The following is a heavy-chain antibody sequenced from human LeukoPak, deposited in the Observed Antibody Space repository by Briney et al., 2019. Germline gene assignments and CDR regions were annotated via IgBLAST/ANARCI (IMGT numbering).Heavy chain of an antibody. Sequence: GGSLRLSCAASGFTFASYAMNWVRQAPGEGLEWVSGISGSGDNTYYADSVKGRFTISRDNSKNTLYVQVNSLGTEDTAAHYCAKGSYYDSSGSFYFDYWGQGTLVTVSS. J-gene: IGHJ4*02. D-gene: IGHD3-22*01. CDR3: AKGSYYDSSGSFYFDY. CDR1: GFTFASYA. CDR2: ISGSGDNT. V-gene: IGHV3-23*01.